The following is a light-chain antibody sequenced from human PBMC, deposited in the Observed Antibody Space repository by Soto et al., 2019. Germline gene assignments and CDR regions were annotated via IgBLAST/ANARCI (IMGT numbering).Light chain of an antibody. CDR1: QSIGNN. V-gene: IGKV3-15*01. CDR2: GAS. J-gene: IGKJ2*01. CDR3: LQYGDWPPEYT. Sequence: EMVITQSPATLSVSPGERATLSCRASQSIGNNLAWLQQRPGQAPSLLFYGASTRAPGIPARFSASGSRTDFPLTISSLQSEDFAVYYCLQYGDWPPEYTFGQGTKVEI.